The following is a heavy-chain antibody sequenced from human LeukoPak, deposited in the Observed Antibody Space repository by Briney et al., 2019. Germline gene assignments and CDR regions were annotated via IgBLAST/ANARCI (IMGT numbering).Heavy chain of an antibody. CDR1: GFTFSSYS. J-gene: IGHJ4*02. CDR2: IKQDESEK. Sequence: GGSLRLSCAASGFTFSSYSMNWVRQAPGKGLEWVANIKQDESEKYYVDSVKGRFTVSRDNAKNSLYLQMNSLRAEDTAVYYCATLGYYFVTTGYSPSFNYWGQGALVAVSS. D-gene: IGHD3-22*01. V-gene: IGHV3-7*01. CDR3: ATLGYYFVTTGYSPSFNY.